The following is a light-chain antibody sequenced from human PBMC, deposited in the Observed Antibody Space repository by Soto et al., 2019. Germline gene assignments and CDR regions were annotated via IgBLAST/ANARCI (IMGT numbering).Light chain of an antibody. Sequence: DIQMTQSPSSLSASVGDRVTITCRASESINRHLNWYQQQPGKAPKLLIYAASSLQNGVPSRFWGGGSGTDFTLIITNLQPKDFATYYCQQSDTALSITFGPGTRLAIK. J-gene: IGKJ5*01. CDR1: ESINRH. CDR3: QQSDTALSIT. CDR2: AAS. V-gene: IGKV1-39*01.